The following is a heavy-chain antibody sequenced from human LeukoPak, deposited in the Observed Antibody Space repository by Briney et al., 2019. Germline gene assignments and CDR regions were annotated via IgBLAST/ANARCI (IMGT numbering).Heavy chain of an antibody. D-gene: IGHD1-1*01. CDR1: GFTFSSYW. CDR2: ISRDGSST. J-gene: IGHJ4*02. Sequence: GGSLRLSCAASGFTFSSYWMHWVRQAPGKGLVWVSRISRDGSSTTYADSVKGRFIISRDNAKNSLYLQMNSLRAEDAAVYYCARDLTQNGYYVDYWGQRPLVIVSS. CDR3: ARDLTQNGYYVDY. V-gene: IGHV3-74*01.